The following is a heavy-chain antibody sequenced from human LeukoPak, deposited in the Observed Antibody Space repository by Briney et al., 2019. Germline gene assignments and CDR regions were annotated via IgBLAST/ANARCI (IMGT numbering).Heavy chain of an antibody. V-gene: IGHV4-30-4*01. CDR2: IYYSGST. CDR1: GGSISSGDYY. D-gene: IGHD3-22*01. CDR3: ARHYYYDSSVYYPHYFDY. Sequence: SETLSLTCTVSGGSISSGDYYWSWIRQPPGTGLEWIGYIYYSGSTYYNPSLKSRVTISVDTSKNQFSLKLSSVTAADTAVYYCARHYYYDSSVYYPHYFDYWGQGTLVTVSS. J-gene: IGHJ4*02.